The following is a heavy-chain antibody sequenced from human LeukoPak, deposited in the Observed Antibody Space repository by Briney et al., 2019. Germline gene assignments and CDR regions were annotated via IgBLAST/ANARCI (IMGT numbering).Heavy chain of an antibody. D-gene: IGHD3-3*01. CDR2: ISGSGGST. CDR1: GFTFSSYA. V-gene: IGHV3-23*01. CDR3: AKAHDFWSGYYYFDY. J-gene: IGHJ4*02. Sequence: GGSLRLPRAASGFTFSSYAMSWVRQAPGKGLEWVSAISGSGGSTYYADSVKGRSTISRDNSKNTLYLQMNSLRAEDTAVYYCAKAHDFWSGYYYFDYWGQGTLVTVSS.